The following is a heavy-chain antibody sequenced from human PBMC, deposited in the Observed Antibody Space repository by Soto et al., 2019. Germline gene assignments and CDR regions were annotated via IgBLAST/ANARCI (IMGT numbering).Heavy chain of an antibody. CDR2: ISYSGST. CDR3: ARQEWLLYNPVYYFDY. Sequence: SETLSLTCTVSSDSISSSYWSWIRQPPGKRLEWIGYISYSGSTDYNPSLKSRVTISGDTSKNQFSLKLSSVTAADTAVYYCARQEWLLYNPVYYFDYWGQGTLVTVSS. V-gene: IGHV4-59*08. CDR1: SDSISSSY. D-gene: IGHD3-3*01. J-gene: IGHJ4*02.